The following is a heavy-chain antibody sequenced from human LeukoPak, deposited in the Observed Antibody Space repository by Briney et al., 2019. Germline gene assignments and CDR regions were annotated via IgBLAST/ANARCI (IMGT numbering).Heavy chain of an antibody. J-gene: IGHJ4*02. D-gene: IGHD5-18*01. CDR3: ARDLAYSRLDY. CDR1: GLTFSSSW. Sequence: GGSLRLSCAVSGLTFSSSWMDWVRQAPGKGLERVASINPDGNKKYSADSVKGRFTISRDNAENSLYLQMNSLRVEDTAFYYCARDLAYSRLDYWGQGTLVTVSS. CDR2: INPDGNKK. V-gene: IGHV3-7*01.